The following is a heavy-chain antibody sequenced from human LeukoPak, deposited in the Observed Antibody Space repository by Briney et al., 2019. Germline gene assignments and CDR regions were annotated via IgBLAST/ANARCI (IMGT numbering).Heavy chain of an antibody. CDR3: ARFCSSTSCYWGDASDI. CDR2: IYTSGST. CDR1: RGSISSYY. Sequence: PSETLSLTCTVSRGSISSYYWSWIRQPAGKGLEWIGRIYTSGSTNYDPSLKSRVTMSVDTSKNQFSLKLSSVTAADTAVYYCARFCSSTSCYWGDASDIWGQGTMVTVSS. V-gene: IGHV4-4*07. D-gene: IGHD2-2*01. J-gene: IGHJ3*02.